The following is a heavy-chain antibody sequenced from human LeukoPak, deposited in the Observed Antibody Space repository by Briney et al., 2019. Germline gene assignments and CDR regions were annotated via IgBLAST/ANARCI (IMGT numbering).Heavy chain of an antibody. CDR1: GDSVSTNSAT. CDR2: TYYRSRWNN. D-gene: IGHD1-26*01. J-gene: IGHJ5*01. Sequence: SQTLSLTCAISGDSVSTNSATWTWLRQSPSRGLEWLGRTYYRSRWNNDYAVSMKSRITINPDTSKNQFSLQLNSVTPEDTAVYYCARLVGASWFDSWGQGTLVTVSS. V-gene: IGHV6-1*01. CDR3: ARLVGASWFDS.